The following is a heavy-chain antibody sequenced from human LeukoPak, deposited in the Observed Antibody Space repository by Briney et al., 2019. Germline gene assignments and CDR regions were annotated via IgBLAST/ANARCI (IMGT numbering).Heavy chain of an antibody. J-gene: IGHJ5*02. Sequence: PGESPRLSCAASGFTFSSYAMSWVRQAPGKGLEYVSTISHNGDSTFYANSVKGRFTISRDNSKNTLYLQMGSLRPEDMAVYYCARDGPGYSSGWYWFDPWGQGTLVTVSS. V-gene: IGHV3-64*01. D-gene: IGHD6-13*01. CDR2: ISHNGDST. CDR3: ARDGPGYSSGWYWFDP. CDR1: GFTFSSYA.